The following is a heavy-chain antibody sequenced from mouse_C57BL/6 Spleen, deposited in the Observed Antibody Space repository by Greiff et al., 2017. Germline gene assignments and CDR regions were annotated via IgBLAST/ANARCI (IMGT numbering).Heavy chain of an antibody. D-gene: IGHD1-1*01. CDR3: ARNYVDYAMDY. V-gene: IGHV3-6*01. J-gene: IGHJ4*01. Sequence: EVKVEESGPGLVKPSQSLSLTCSVTGYSITSGYYWNWIRQFPGNKLEWMGYISYDGSNNYNPSLKNRISITRDTSKNQFFLKLNSVTTEDTATYYCARNYVDYAMDYWGQGTSVTVSS. CDR1: GYSITSGYY. CDR2: ISYDGSN.